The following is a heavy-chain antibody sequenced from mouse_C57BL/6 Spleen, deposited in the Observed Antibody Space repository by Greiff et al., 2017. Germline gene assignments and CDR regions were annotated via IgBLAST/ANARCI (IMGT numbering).Heavy chain of an antibody. D-gene: IGHD2-3*01. CDR1: GYAFSSSW. CDR3: ARGDGYSFAY. J-gene: IGHJ3*01. CDR2: IDPGDGDT. V-gene: IGHV1-82*01. Sequence: QVQLQQSGPELVKPGASVKISCKASGYAFSSSWMNWVKQRPGRGLEWIGRIDPGDGDTNYNGKFKGKATLTADKSSSTAYMQLSSLTSEDSAVYFCARGDGYSFAYWGQGTLVTVSA.